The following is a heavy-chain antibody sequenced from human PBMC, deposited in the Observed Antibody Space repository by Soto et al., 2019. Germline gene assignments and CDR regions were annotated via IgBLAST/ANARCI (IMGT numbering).Heavy chain of an antibody. CDR3: GRDSPIGSTFSGYDGIDY. V-gene: IGHV1-69*04. D-gene: IGHD5-12*01. Sequence: ASEKVSCKASGGTFSSYTISWVRQAPGQGLEWMGRIIPILGIANYAQKFQGRVTITADKSTGTAYMELNSLRSEGTAVYYCGRDSPIGSTFSGYDGIDYWGQGTLVTVSS. CDR2: IIPILGIA. J-gene: IGHJ4*02. CDR1: GGTFSSYT.